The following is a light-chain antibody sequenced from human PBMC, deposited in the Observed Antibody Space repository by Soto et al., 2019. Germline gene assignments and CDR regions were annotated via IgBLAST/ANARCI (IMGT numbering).Light chain of an antibody. CDR2: GAS. V-gene: IGKV3-20*01. CDR1: QRVGSSY. CDR3: QQYGGSPLT. J-gene: IGKJ1*01. Sequence: EIVLTQSPGTLSLSPGERATLSCRASQRVGSSYLAWYQQKPGQAPRLLIYGASTRANGIPDRFSGSGSGTDFTLTITRLESEDFAVYYCQQYGGSPLTFGQGTKVEIK.